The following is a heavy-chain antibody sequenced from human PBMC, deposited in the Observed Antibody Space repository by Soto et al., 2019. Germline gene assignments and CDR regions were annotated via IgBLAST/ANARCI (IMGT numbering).Heavy chain of an antibody. CDR1: GFTFSRYA. CDR3: ARDSGDGYNLWTDY. Sequence: QVQLVESGGGVVQPGRSLRLSCAASGFTFSRYAMHWVRQAPGKGLEWVAVISYDGSNKYYADSVKGRFTISRDNSKNTLYLQMNSLRAEDTAVYYCARDSGDGYNLWTDYWGQGTLVTVSS. CDR2: ISYDGSNK. V-gene: IGHV3-30-3*01. J-gene: IGHJ4*02. D-gene: IGHD5-12*01.